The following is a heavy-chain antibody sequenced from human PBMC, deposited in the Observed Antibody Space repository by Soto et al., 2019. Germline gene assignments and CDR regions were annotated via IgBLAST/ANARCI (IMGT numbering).Heavy chain of an antibody. CDR3: ARAWDYDSSGYKPFDY. CDR2: IYYSGST. D-gene: IGHD3-22*01. V-gene: IGHV4-31*03. CDR1: GGSISSGGYY. Sequence: QVQLQESGPGLVKPSQTLSLTCTVSGGSISSGGYYWSWIRQHPGKGLEWIGYIYYSGSTYYNPSLKSRVTISVDPSKNQFSLKLSSVTAADTAVYYCARAWDYDSSGYKPFDYWGQGTLVTVSS. J-gene: IGHJ4*02.